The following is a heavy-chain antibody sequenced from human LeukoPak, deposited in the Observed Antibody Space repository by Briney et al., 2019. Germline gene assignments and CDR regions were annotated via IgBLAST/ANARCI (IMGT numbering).Heavy chain of an antibody. CDR1: GFTFSSYG. Sequence: GGSLRLSCTASGFTFSSYGMHWVRQAPGKGLEWVAAIQYDGSKKYYVDSMKGRFTISRDDSKNTLYLQMNSLRAEDTGVYYCARVFCISPSCFDYGAQGTLFTVSP. J-gene: IGHJ4*02. V-gene: IGHV3-33*01. CDR3: ARVFCISPSCFDY. D-gene: IGHD2-2*01. CDR2: IQYDGSKK.